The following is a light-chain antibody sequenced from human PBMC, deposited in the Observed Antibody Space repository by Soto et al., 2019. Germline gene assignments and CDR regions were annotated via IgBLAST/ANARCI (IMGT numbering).Light chain of an antibody. Sequence: EIVMTQSTATLSVSPGGRATLSCTASQSISDTLAWYQQKPGQAPRILIYGASSRATGIPDRFSGSGSWTDFTIIISRLEPEDFAVYYCQQYGSSPWTFGQGTKVDI. CDR2: GAS. J-gene: IGKJ1*01. CDR3: QQYGSSPWT. CDR1: QSISDT. V-gene: IGKV3-20*01.